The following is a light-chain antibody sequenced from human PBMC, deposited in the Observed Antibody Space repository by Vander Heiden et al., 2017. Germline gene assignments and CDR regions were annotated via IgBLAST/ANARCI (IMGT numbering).Light chain of an antibody. J-gene: IGKJ1*01. Sequence: DRVTITCRATQGIRNGLGWYQQKPGQAPKVLIYGASTLHSGVPSRFSGSGSGTDFVLTISGLQPEDSATYLCLQDYSYHRTFGQGTKVEIK. V-gene: IGKV1-6*01. CDR1: QGIRNG. CDR3: LQDYSYHRT. CDR2: GAS.